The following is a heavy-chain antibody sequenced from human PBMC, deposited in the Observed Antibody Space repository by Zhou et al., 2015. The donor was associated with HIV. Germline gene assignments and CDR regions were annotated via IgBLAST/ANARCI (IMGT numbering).Heavy chain of an antibody. CDR3: ARSSGNNDYAFDI. V-gene: IGHV1-69*06. CDR2: IIPILGTA. D-gene: IGHD3-22*01. CDR1: GGSFSTYG. Sequence: QVQLEQSGAEVKKPGSSVKVSCKASGGSFSTYGISWVRQAPGQGLEWLGGIIPILGTADYAQKFQGRVTITADSSTSTAYMELSRLRSEDAAVYFCARSSGNNDYAFDIWGQGTKVFVSS. J-gene: IGHJ3*02.